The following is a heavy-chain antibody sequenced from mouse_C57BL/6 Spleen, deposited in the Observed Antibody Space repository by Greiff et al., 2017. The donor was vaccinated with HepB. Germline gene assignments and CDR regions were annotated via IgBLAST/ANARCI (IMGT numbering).Heavy chain of an antibody. CDR3: ARGNLYYGNYWYFDF. CDR2: ISYDGSN. CDR1: GYSITSRYY. V-gene: IGHV3-6*01. Sequence: ESGPGLVKPSQSLSLTCSVTGYSITSRYYWNWIRQFPGNKLEWMGYISYDGSNNYNPSLKNRITITRDTSNNQFFLKLNSVTTEDTATYYCARGNLYYGNYWYFDFWGTGTTVTVSS. J-gene: IGHJ1*03. D-gene: IGHD2-1*01.